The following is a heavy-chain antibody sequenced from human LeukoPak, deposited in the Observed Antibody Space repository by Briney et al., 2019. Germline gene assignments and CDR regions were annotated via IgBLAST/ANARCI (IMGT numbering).Heavy chain of an antibody. CDR3: ARAPVQYCGGDCDAFDI. V-gene: IGHV3-74*01. Sequence: GGSLRPSCAASGFTFSSYWMHWVRQAPGKGLVWVSRINSDGSSTTYADSVKSRFTISRDNAKNTLYLQMNSLRAGDTAVFYCARAPVQYCGGDCDAFDIWGQGTMVTVSS. J-gene: IGHJ3*02. CDR2: INSDGSST. D-gene: IGHD2-21*02. CDR1: GFTFSSYW.